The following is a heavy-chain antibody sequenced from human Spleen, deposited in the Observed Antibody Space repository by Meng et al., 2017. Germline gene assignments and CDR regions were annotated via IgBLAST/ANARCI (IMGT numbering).Heavy chain of an antibody. CDR1: GFTFSSYW. CDR2: IKQDGSEK. CDR3: VRDWGCDY. Sequence: LTGAASGFTFSSYWMSWVRQAPGKGLEWVANIKQDGSEKYYVDSVKGRFTISRDNAKNTLYLQMNSLRAEDTAVYYCVRDWGCDYWGQGTLVTVSS. D-gene: IGHD7-27*01. V-gene: IGHV3-7*01. J-gene: IGHJ4*02.